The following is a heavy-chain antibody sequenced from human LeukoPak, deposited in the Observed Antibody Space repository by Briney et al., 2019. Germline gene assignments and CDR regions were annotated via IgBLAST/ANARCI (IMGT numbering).Heavy chain of an antibody. CDR1: GGSISSYS. V-gene: IGHV4-30-2*01. J-gene: IGHJ3*02. CDR3: ARSRGTFDI. CDR2: IYHSGST. Sequence: SSEALSLTCTVSGGSISSYSWSWIRQPPGKGLEWIGYIYHSGSTYYNPSLKSRVTISVDRSKNQFSLKLSSVTAADTAVYYCARSRGTFDIWGQGTMVTVSS.